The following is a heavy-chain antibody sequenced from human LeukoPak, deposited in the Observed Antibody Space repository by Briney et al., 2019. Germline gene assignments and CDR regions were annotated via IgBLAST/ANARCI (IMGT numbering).Heavy chain of an antibody. Sequence: GGSLRLSCAASGFTFISYWMHWVRQAPGKGLVWVSRINSDGSTTNYADSVKGRFTISRDNAKNTLYLQMTSLRAEDTAVYYCARGGSGNFYYWGQGTLVTVSS. D-gene: IGHD1-26*01. CDR2: INSDGSTT. J-gene: IGHJ4*02. CDR1: GFTFISYW. CDR3: ARGGSGNFYY. V-gene: IGHV3-74*01.